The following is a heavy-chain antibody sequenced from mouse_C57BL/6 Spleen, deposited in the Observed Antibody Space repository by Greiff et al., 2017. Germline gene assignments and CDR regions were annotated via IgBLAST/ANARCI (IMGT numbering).Heavy chain of an antibody. CDR1: GYTFTSYW. CDR3: ARSVLRDYYAMDY. V-gene: IGHV1-69*01. D-gene: IGHD1-1*01. Sequence: QVQLQQPGAELVMPGASVKLSCKASGYTFTSYWMHWVKQRPGQGLEWIGEIDPSDSYTNYNQKFKGKSTLTVDKSSSTAYMQLSSLTSEDSAVYYCARSVLRDYYAMDYWGQGTSVTVSS. J-gene: IGHJ4*01. CDR2: IDPSDSYT.